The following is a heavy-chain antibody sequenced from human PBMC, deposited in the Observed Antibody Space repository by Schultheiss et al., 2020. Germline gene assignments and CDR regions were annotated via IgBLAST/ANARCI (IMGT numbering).Heavy chain of an antibody. D-gene: IGHD2-15*01. Sequence: GGSLRLSCAASGFTFSSYGMHWVRQAPGKGLEWVAVISYDGSNKYYADSVKGRFTISRDNSKNTLYLQMNSLRAEDTAVYYCARGDGIVVVFDYWGQGTLVTVSS. CDR1: GFTFSSYG. J-gene: IGHJ4*02. V-gene: IGHV3-30*03. CDR2: ISYDGSNK. CDR3: ARGDGIVVVFDY.